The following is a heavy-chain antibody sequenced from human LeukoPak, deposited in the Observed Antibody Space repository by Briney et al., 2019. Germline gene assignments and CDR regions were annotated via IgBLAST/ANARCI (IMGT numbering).Heavy chain of an antibody. D-gene: IGHD3-22*01. J-gene: IGHJ3*02. Sequence: SETLSLTCTVSGGSIGSDYWSWSRQPPGGGLEWIGYIYYSGTTSYNPSLKSRVTISVDTSKNQFSLKLSSVTAADTAVYYCARDYYDTRGEAFDIRGLGTMVAVSS. CDR3: ARDYYDTRGEAFDI. CDR1: GGSIGSDY. V-gene: IGHV4-59*01. CDR2: IYYSGTT.